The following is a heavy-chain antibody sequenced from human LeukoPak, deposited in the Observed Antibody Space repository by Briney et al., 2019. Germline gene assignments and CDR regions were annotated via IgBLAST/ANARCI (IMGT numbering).Heavy chain of an antibody. CDR2: ISSSGSTI. J-gene: IGHJ3*02. V-gene: IGHV3-11*01. CDR1: GFTFSDYY. Sequence: GSLRLSCAASGFTFSDYYMSWIRQAPGKGLEWVSYISSSGSTIYYADSVKGRFTISRDNAKNSLYLQMNSLRAEDTAVYYCARSEYSSSSDAFDIWGQGTMVTVSS. CDR3: ARSEYSSSSDAFDI. D-gene: IGHD6-6*01.